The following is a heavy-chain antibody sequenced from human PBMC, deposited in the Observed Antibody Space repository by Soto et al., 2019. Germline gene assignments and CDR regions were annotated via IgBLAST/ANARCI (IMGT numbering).Heavy chain of an antibody. CDR3: ATAISATTFDH. CDR2: INGGNVNT. J-gene: IGHJ4*02. CDR1: GNIFNDYE. V-gene: IGHV1-3*01. Sequence: QVHLVQSGAEVKAPGASVRISCATSGNIFNDYEIHWLRQAPGQRLEGMGWINGGNVNTGSPQRFQSRVTTSRDTSARTSYVELRSLSPEDTAVYYCATAISATTFDHWGQVTLVTVSP.